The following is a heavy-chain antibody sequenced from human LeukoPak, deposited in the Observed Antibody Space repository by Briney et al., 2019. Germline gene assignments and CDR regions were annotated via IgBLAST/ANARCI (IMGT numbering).Heavy chain of an antibody. Sequence: PSETLSLTCAVSGGSISSGGYSWTWIRQPPGKGLEWIGYVYHIGGTNYNPTLKSRVSISVDRSRNQFSLKLSSVTAADTAVYYCARYCSSAKCLDNWGQGTLVTVSS. J-gene: IGHJ4*02. D-gene: IGHD2-2*01. V-gene: IGHV4-30-2*02. CDR3: ARYCSSAKCLDN. CDR2: VYHIGGT. CDR1: GGSISSGGYS.